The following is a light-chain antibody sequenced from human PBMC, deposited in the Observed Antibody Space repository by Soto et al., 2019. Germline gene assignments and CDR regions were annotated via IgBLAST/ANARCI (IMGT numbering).Light chain of an antibody. CDR2: GAS. CDR1: ESVTSSH. CDR3: QHYGSSSNT. J-gene: IGKJ5*01. Sequence: EIVLTQSPDTLSLSPGERATLSCRASESVTSSHLAWYQQKRGQAPRLLIYGASRRATDIPDRFSGSGSGTDFTLTISRLEPEDFAVYYCQHYGSSSNTFGQGTRLEIK. V-gene: IGKV3-20*01.